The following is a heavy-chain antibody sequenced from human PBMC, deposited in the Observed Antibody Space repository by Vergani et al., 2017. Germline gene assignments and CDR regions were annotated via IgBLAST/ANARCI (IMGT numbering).Heavy chain of an antibody. V-gene: IGHV4-39*01. D-gene: IGHD6-19*01. Sequence: QLQLQESGPGLVKPSATLSLTCSVSGASIRRSNYYWGWIRQPPGKGLEWIASIYYSGSTYYNPSLKSRVTISVDTSKNQFSLKLSSVTAADTAVYFCARHSTLELLVKLGWIDPWGQGTLVTVSS. CDR1: GASIRRSNYY. J-gene: IGHJ5*02. CDR3: ARHSTLELLVKLGWIDP. CDR2: IYYSGST.